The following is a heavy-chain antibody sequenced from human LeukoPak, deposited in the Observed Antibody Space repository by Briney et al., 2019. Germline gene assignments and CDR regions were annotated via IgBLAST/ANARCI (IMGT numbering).Heavy chain of an antibody. CDR2: FDPEDGET. J-gene: IGHJ4*02. V-gene: IGHV1-24*01. CDR3: ATAREEWELLLPDY. Sequence: GASVEVSCKVSGYTLTELSMHWVRQAPGKGLEWMGGFDPEDGETIYAQKFQGRVTMTEDTSTDTAYMELSSLRSEDTAVYYCATAREEWELLLPDYWGQGTLVTVSS. D-gene: IGHD1-26*01. CDR1: GYTLTELS.